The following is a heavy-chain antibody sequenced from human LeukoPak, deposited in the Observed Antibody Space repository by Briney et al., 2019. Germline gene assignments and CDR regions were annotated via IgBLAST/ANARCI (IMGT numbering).Heavy chain of an antibody. CDR2: INHSGST. D-gene: IGHD3-22*01. Sequence: PSETLSLTCAVYGGSFSGYYWSWIRQPPGKGLEWIGEINHSGSTNYNPSLKSRVTISVDTSMNQFSLKLSSVTAADTAVYYCARGPRASGYYYYYYYMDVWGKGTTVTVSS. CDR1: GGSFSGYY. CDR3: ARGPRASGYYYYYYYMDV. J-gene: IGHJ6*03. V-gene: IGHV4-34*01.